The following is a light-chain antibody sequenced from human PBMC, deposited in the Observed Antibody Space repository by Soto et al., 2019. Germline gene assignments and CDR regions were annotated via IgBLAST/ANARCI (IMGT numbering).Light chain of an antibody. CDR2: AND. CDR1: NSNIGSNR. Sequence: QSVLTQPPSVSGTLGQRVTISCSGSNSNIGSNRVKWYQQFPGMAPKSLIYANDQRPAGVPDRFSGSKSGTSASLAISGLQSEDEAHYYCATWDGSLNGVVFGGGTKLTVL. V-gene: IGLV1-44*01. J-gene: IGLJ3*02. CDR3: ATWDGSLNGVV.